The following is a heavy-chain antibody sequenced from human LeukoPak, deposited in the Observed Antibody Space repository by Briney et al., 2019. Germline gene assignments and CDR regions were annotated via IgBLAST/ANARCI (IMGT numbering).Heavy chain of an antibody. J-gene: IGHJ4*02. Sequence: ASVKVSCKASGYTFTSYAIHWVRQAPGQGLEWMGWITPSGGTNYPLKFQGRVAITWDTSITTAYMDLSRLTSDDTAVYYCARDRYGDGFAHLDYWGQGALVTVSS. CDR2: ITPSGGT. D-gene: IGHD5-24*01. CDR1: GYTFTSYA. CDR3: ARDRYGDGFAHLDY. V-gene: IGHV1-2*02.